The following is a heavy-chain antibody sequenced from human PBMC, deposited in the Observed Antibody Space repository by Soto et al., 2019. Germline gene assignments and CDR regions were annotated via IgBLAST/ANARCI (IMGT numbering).Heavy chain of an antibody. D-gene: IGHD3-3*01. Sequence: QSQTLSLTCAISGDSVSSNSAAWNWIRQSPSRGLEWLGRTYYRSKWYNDYAVSVKSRITINPDTSKNQFSLQLNSVTPEDTAVYYCARARRVTIFGVPGGGKGNGMDVWGQGTTVTVSS. CDR2: TYYRSKWYN. CDR1: GDSVSSNSAA. V-gene: IGHV6-1*01. J-gene: IGHJ6*02. CDR3: ARARRVTIFGVPGGGKGNGMDV.